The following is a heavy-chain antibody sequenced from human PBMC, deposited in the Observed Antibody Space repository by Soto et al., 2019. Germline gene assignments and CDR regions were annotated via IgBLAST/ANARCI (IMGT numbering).Heavy chain of an antibody. D-gene: IGHD6-13*01. CDR3: AREVAADGTFREDVFDI. Sequence: QVHLVQSGAEVKKPGSSVKVSCKAPGGTFSNHAINWVRQAPGQGLEWMGRIIPIFTTTNYAQKFQGRVSMTADESTTTAYMELSSLTHDETAVYYCAREVAADGTFREDVFDIWGQGTLVTVSS. CDR1: GGTFSNHA. J-gene: IGHJ3*02. CDR2: IIPIFTTT. V-gene: IGHV1-69*12.